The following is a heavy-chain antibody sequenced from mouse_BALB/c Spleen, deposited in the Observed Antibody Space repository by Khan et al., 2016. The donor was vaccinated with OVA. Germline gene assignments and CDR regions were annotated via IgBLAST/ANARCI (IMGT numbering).Heavy chain of an antibody. CDR1: GDSITSGY. Sequence: EVQLQESGPCLVKPSQTLSLTCSVTGDSITSGYWNWIRKFPGNKLEYMGYISSSDSTFYNPSLKSRISITRDTSKNQYYLQLNSVTTEDTATYYCARWNYRYDGYFDYWGQGTTFTVSS. D-gene: IGHD2-14*01. CDR3: ARWNYRYDGYFDY. V-gene: IGHV3-8*02. CDR2: ISSSDST. J-gene: IGHJ2*01.